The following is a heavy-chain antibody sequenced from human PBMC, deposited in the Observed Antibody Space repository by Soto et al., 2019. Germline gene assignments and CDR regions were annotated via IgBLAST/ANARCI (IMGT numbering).Heavy chain of an antibody. CDR1: GDSVSSNIAA. V-gene: IGHV6-1*01. CDR3: AREGSSTWTSYFDF. Sequence: SQTLSLTCAISGDSVSSNIAAWNWVRQSPWRGLEWLGRTKYRSRWYTDYATSVQSRISINPDTSKNQVSLQLNSVTPEDTAVYYCAREGSSTWTSYFDFWGQGILVTVSS. J-gene: IGHJ4*02. CDR2: TKYRSRWYT. D-gene: IGHD6-13*01.